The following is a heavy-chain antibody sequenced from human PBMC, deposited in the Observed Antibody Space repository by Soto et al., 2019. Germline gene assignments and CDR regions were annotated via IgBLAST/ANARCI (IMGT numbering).Heavy chain of an antibody. CDR1: GFTFSSYS. D-gene: IGHD5-18*01. V-gene: IGHV3-21*01. CDR2: ISSSSSYI. Sequence: GGSLRLSCAASGFTFSSYSMNWVRQAQGGGLEWVSSISSSSSYIYYADSVKGRFTISRDNAKNSLYLQMNSLRAEDTAVYYCARDLGYSYGYYYYGMDVWGQGTTVTVS. CDR3: ARDLGYSYGYYYYGMDV. J-gene: IGHJ6*02.